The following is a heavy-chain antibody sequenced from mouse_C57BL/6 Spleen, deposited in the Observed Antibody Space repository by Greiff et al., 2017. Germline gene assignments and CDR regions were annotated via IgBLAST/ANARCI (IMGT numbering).Heavy chain of an antibody. V-gene: IGHV5-9*01. J-gene: IGHJ1*03. CDR2: ISGGGGNN. D-gene: IGHD1-1*01. Sequence: EVQVVESGGGLVKPGGSLKLSCAASGFTFSSYTMSWVRQTPEKRLEWVATISGGGGNNYYPDSVKGRFTISRDNAKKTLYLQMSRLRSEDTALYYCARHADYYGSSYDWYFDVWGTGTTVTVSS. CDR1: GFTFSSYT. CDR3: ARHADYYGSSYDWYFDV.